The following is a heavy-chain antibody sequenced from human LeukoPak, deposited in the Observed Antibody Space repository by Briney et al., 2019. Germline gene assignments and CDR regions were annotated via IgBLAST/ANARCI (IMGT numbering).Heavy chain of an antibody. CDR2: IYYSGST. CDR3: EGVACLDY. J-gene: IGHJ4*02. Sequence: PSETLSLTCTVSGGSIISSSYYWGWIRQPPGKGLEWIGSIYYSGSTYYNPSLKSRVTISVDTSKNQFSLKLSSVTAADTAVYYCEGVACLDYWGQGTLVTVSS. D-gene: IGHD5-12*01. V-gene: IGHV4-39*01. CDR1: GGSIISSSYY.